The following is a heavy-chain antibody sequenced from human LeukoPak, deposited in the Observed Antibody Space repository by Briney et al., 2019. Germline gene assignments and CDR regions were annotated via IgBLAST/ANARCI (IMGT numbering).Heavy chain of an antibody. V-gene: IGHV4-59*01. Sequence: PSETLSLTCTVSGGSISSNYWSWIRQPPGKGLEWIGNIYDNGYSASTNYNPSLKSRVTISVDTSKNQFSLNLNSVTAADTAIYYCASGDRLPNFDFWGQGTLVTVSS. CDR3: ASGDRLPNFDF. CDR1: GGSISSNY. CDR2: IYDNGYSAST. J-gene: IGHJ4*02. D-gene: IGHD6-25*01.